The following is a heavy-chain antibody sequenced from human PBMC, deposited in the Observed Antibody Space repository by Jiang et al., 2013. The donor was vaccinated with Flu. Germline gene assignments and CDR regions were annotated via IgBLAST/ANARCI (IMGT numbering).Heavy chain of an antibody. CDR1: GDSVSSNSAA. Sequence: TSQTLSLTCAISGDSVSSNSAAWNWIRQSPSRGLEWLGRTYYRSKWYNDYAVSVKSRITINPDTSKNQFPLQLNSVTPEDTAVYYCARDQWELLPWYFDYWGQGTLVTVSS. J-gene: IGHJ4*02. CDR3: ARDQWELLPWYFDY. D-gene: IGHD1-26*01. CDR2: TYYRSKWYN. V-gene: IGHV6-1*01.